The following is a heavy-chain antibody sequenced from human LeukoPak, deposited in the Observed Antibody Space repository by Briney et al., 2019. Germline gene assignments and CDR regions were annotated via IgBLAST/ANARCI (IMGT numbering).Heavy chain of an antibody. V-gene: IGHV1-18*01. D-gene: IGHD2-8*01. J-gene: IGHJ6*02. CDR3: ARDPPQEYCTNGVCDGVANYYYYGMDV. CDR1: GYTFTSYG. CDR2: ISAYNGNT. Sequence: ASAKVSCKASGYTFTSYGISWVRQAPGQGLEWMGWISAYNGNTNYAQKLQGRVTMTTDTSTSTAYMELRSLRSDDTAVYYCARDPPQEYCTNGVCDGVANYYYYGMDVWGQGTTVTVSS.